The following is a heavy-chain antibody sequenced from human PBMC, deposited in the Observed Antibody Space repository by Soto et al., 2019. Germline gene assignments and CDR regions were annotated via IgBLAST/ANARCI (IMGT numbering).Heavy chain of an antibody. D-gene: IGHD3-22*01. V-gene: IGHV3-21*01. CDR1: GFTFSSYS. Sequence: EVQLVESGGGLVKPGGSLRLSCAASGFTFSSYSMNWVRQAPGKGLEWVSSISSSSTYIYYADSVKGRFTISRDNAKNSLYLQMNSLRAEDRAVYDCVRDLYYYDHWLDPWGQGTLVTGSS. J-gene: IGHJ5*02. CDR2: ISSSSTYI. CDR3: VRDLYYYDHWLDP.